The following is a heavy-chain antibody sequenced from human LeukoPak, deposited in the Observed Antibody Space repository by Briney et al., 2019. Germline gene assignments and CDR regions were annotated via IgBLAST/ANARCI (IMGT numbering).Heavy chain of an antibody. CDR1: GGSISSGGYY. J-gene: IGHJ4*02. D-gene: IGHD5-18*01. CDR3: ARVMSGVGYSYGLYFDY. Sequence: SETLSLTCTVSGGSISSGGYYWSWIRQHPGKGLEWIGYIYYSGSTYYNPSLKSRVTISVDTSKNQFSLKLSSVTAADTAVYYCARVMSGVGYSYGLYFDYWGQGTLVTVSS. V-gene: IGHV4-31*03. CDR2: IYYSGST.